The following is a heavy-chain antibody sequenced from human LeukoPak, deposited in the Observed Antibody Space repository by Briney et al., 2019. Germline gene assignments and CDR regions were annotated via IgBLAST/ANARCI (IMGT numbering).Heavy chain of an antibody. V-gene: IGHV3-48*03. Sequence: GGSLRLSCAASGFTFSSYEMNWVRQAPAKGLEWVSYISSSGSTIYYADSVKGRFTISRDNAKNSLYLQMNSLRAEDTAVYYCAREAEGWFDPWGQGTLVTVSS. CDR1: GFTFSSYE. D-gene: IGHD6-19*01. CDR2: ISSSGSTI. CDR3: AREAEGWFDP. J-gene: IGHJ5*02.